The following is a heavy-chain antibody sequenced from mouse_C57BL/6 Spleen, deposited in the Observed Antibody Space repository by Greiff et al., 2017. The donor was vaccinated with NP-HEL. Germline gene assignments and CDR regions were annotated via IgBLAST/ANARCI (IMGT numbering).Heavy chain of an antibody. J-gene: IGHJ3*01. V-gene: IGHV5-17*01. CDR3: ARRHYGSSYWFAY. CDR2: ISSGSSTI. Sequence: EVMLVESGGGLVKPGGSLKLSCAASGFTFSDYGMHWVRQAPEKGLEWVAYISSGSSTIYYADTVKGRFTISRDNAKNTLFLQMTSLRSEDTAMYYCARRHYGSSYWFAYWGQGTLVTVSA. CDR1: GFTFSDYG. D-gene: IGHD1-1*01.